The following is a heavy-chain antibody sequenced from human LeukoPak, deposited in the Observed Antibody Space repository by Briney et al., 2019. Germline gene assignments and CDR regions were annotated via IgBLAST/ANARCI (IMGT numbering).Heavy chain of an antibody. CDR1: GGSMNSGFYY. CDR2: IYYSGST. Sequence: SQTLSLTCTVSGGSMNSGFYYWSWIRQPPGKGLEWIGNIYYSGSTNYNPSLKSRVTISVDTSKNQFSLKLSSVTAADTAVYYCTRGSIAYYYMDVWGKGTTVTISS. J-gene: IGHJ6*03. D-gene: IGHD3-22*01. CDR3: TRGSIAYYYMDV. V-gene: IGHV4-61*01.